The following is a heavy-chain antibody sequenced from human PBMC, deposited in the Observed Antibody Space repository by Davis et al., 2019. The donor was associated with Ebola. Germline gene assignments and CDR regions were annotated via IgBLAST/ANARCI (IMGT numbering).Heavy chain of an antibody. V-gene: IGHV3-7*03. D-gene: IGHD3-9*01. CDR3: ARTDYDILTGYYGY. J-gene: IGHJ4*02. CDR1: GFTSSSYW. CDR2: IKQDGSEK. Sequence: GESLKISCAASGFTSSSYWMSWVRQAPGKGLEWVANIKQDGSEKYYVDSVKGRFTISRDNAKNSLYLQMNSLRAEDTAVYYCARTDYDILTGYYGYWGQGTLVTVSS.